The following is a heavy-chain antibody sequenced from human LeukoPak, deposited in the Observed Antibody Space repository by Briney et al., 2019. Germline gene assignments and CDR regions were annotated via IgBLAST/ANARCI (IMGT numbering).Heavy chain of an antibody. CDR2: IYQTGNA. D-gene: IGHD3-9*01. J-gene: IGHJ6*03. V-gene: IGHV4-39*02. CDR1: GGSISSSSYY. CDR3: ARGLDYVDV. Sequence: SETLSLTCTVSGGSISSSSYYWNWLRQPPGKELEWIGRIYQTGNADYKPSLKSRVTISVDTTNNQFSLRLSSVTAADTAVYYCARGLDYVDVWGKGITVSVSS.